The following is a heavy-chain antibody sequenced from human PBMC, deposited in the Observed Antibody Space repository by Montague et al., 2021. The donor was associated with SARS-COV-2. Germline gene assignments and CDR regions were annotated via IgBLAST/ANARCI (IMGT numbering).Heavy chain of an antibody. CDR1: GGSISSYF. V-gene: IGHV4-59*01. J-gene: IGHJ6*02. Sequence: SETLSLTCTVSGGSISSYFWSWIRQPPGKGLEWIGSIYYSGTTNXSPSLRSRVTISVDTFKNQFSLKLSSVTAADTAVYYCARVVRYYDFWSGYTEYYYYGMDVWGQGTTVTVSS. CDR2: IYYSGTT. CDR3: ARVVRYYDFWSGYTEYYYYGMDV. D-gene: IGHD3-3*01.